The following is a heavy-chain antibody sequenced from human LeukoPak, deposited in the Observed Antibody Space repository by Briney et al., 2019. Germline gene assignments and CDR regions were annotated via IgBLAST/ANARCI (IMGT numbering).Heavy chain of an antibody. D-gene: IGHD3-10*01. CDR3: ARQSRITMVRGVNRAADY. Sequence: SETLSLTCTVSGGSISSYYWSWIRQPPGKGLEWIGYIYYSGSTNYNPSLKSRVTISVKTSKNQFSLKLSSVTAADTAVYYCARQSRITMVRGVNRAADYWGQGTLVTVSS. V-gene: IGHV4-59*08. CDR2: IYYSGST. J-gene: IGHJ4*02. CDR1: GGSISSYY.